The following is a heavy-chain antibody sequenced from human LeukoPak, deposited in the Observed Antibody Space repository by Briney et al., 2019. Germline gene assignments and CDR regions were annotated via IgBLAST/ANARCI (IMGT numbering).Heavy chain of an antibody. CDR2: ISAGGGST. V-gene: IGHV3-23*01. Sequence: PGGSLRLSCAASGFTLSTYAMNWVRQAPGKGLEWVSGISAGGGSTYYADSVKGRFTISRDNSKNTLYLQMNSLTVEDTAVYYCANSPRSAADNWFDPWGQGTLVTVSS. J-gene: IGHJ5*02. CDR3: ANSPRSAADNWFDP. CDR1: GFTLSTYA. D-gene: IGHD6-13*01.